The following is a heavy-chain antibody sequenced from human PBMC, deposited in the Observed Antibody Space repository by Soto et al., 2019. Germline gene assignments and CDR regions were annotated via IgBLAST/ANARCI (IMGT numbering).Heavy chain of an antibody. V-gene: IGHV3-21*06. Sequence: GGSLRLSCAASGFTFTGYSMNWVRQSPGKGLEWVSSISSTTNYIYYGDSMKGRFTISRDNAKNSLYLEMNSLRAEDTAVYYCARESEDLTSNFDYWGQGTLVTVSS. CDR1: GFTFTGYS. CDR2: ISSTTNYI. CDR3: ARESEDLTSNFDY. J-gene: IGHJ4*02.